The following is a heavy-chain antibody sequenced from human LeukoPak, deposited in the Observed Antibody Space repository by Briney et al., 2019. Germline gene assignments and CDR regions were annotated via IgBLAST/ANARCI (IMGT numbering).Heavy chain of an antibody. Sequence: GGSLRLSCAASGFTFSSYWMHWVRQAPGKGLVGVSLINSAGSTTTYADSVKGRFTISRDNAKNTLYLQMNSLRAKDKAVYYCASSYGSGRFDPWGQGTLVTVSS. V-gene: IGHV3-74*01. CDR2: INSAGSTT. CDR1: GFTFSSYW. CDR3: ASSYGSGRFDP. J-gene: IGHJ5*02. D-gene: IGHD3-10*01.